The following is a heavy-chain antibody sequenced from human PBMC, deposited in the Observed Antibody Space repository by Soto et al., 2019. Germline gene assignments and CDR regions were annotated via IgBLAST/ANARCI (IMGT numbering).Heavy chain of an antibody. CDR3: ARDKDRLQLGGNYYYILDV. D-gene: IGHD1-1*01. CDR1: GCTFSTSA. Sequence: QVQLVQSGAEVKKPGSSVKVSCKTSGCTFSTSAISWVRQAPGQGLEWVGGIMPVFPTPDYAQNFQGRVTITADDSTTTAYLELTSLRADDTAVYYCARDKDRLQLGGNYYYILDVWGQGTAITVSS. V-gene: IGHV1-69*12. CDR2: IMPVFPTP. J-gene: IGHJ6*02.